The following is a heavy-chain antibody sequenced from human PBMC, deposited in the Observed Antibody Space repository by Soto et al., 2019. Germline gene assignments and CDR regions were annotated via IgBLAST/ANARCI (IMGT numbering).Heavy chain of an antibody. CDR3: ATNRQCRSYYESAGLYDN. D-gene: IGHD3-10*01. J-gene: IGHJ4*02. V-gene: IGHV3-23*01. Sequence: EVELLESGGGLVQPGGSLRLSCVASGFTFKTYDMRWIRQAPGKGLEWVSGISGSGGVTYYADSVKGRFTISRDNSKNTLYLQMNSLRAEDTAIYYWATNRQCRSYYESAGLYDNWGQGTLVTVSS. CDR2: ISGSGGVT. CDR1: GFTFKTYD.